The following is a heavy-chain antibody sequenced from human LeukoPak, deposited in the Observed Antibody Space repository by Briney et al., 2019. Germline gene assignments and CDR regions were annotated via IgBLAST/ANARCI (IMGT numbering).Heavy chain of an antibody. J-gene: IGHJ4*02. CDR3: ARQYCSGGSCYVADY. Sequence: SVKVSCKASGYTFSSYAISWVRQAPGQGLEWMGGIIPIFGTANYAQKFQGRVTITADESTSTAYMELSSLRSEDTAVYYCARQYCSGGSCYVADYWGQGTLVTVSS. CDR1: GYTFSSYA. CDR2: IIPIFGTA. V-gene: IGHV1-69*13. D-gene: IGHD2-15*01.